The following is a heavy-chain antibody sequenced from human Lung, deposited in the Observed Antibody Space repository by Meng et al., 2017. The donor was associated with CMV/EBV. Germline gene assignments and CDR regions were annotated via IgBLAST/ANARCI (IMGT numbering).Heavy chain of an antibody. Sequence: ESXKISCAASGFIFSTYSMNWVRQAPGKGLEWVSSISSSSSYIYYADSVKGRFTIARDNAKNSLYLQMNILRAEDTAVYYCARDYYGSTDNYWGQGTLVTVSS. D-gene: IGHD4-23*01. CDR1: GFIFSTYS. V-gene: IGHV3-21*01. CDR3: ARDYYGSTDNY. CDR2: ISSSSSYI. J-gene: IGHJ4*02.